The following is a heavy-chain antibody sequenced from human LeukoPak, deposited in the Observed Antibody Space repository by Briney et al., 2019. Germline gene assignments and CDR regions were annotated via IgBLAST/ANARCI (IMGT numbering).Heavy chain of an antibody. D-gene: IGHD1-7*01. V-gene: IGHV4-31*03. CDR1: GGSISSGGYY. Sequence: SETLSLTCTVSGGSISSGGYYWSWIRQHPGKGLEWIGYIYYSGSTYYNPSLKSRVTISVDTSKNQFSLKLSSVTAADTAVYYCASYGPLELRAWWFDPWGQGTLVTVPS. CDR2: IYYSGST. CDR3: ASYGPLELRAWWFDP. J-gene: IGHJ5*02.